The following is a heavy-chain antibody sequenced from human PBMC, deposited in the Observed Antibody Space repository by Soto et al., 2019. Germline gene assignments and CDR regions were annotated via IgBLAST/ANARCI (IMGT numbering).Heavy chain of an antibody. D-gene: IGHD4-17*01. V-gene: IGHV4-59*01. CDR1: GGAISSYY. CDR3: ARDTRYGVLDY. Sequence: SETLSLTCTVSGGAISSYYWSWIRQPPVKGLEWIGYIYYSGDTNYNPSLKSRVTISVDTSKNQFSLSLSSLTAADTAVYCCARDTRYGVLDYWGQGTLVTSPQ. CDR2: IYYSGDT. J-gene: IGHJ4*02.